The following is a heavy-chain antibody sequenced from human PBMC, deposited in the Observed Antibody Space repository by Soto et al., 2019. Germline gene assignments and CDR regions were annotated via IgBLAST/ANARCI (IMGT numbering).Heavy chain of an antibody. CDR1: GFTFSNYG. V-gene: IGHV3-23*01. J-gene: IGHJ4*02. D-gene: IGHD1-26*01. CDR2: LPEIGTNT. Sequence: PVGSLRLSCAASGFTFSNYGMSWVRQAPGKGLEWVSALPEIGTNTYYADSVKGRFTISRDNSKNTLFLQINNLRAGDTAVYYCAKKSGVGATWYFDYWGQGTLVTVS. CDR3: AKKSGVGATWYFDY.